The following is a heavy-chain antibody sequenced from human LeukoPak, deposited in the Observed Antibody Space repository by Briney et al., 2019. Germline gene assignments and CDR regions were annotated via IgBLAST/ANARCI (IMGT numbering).Heavy chain of an antibody. CDR1: GFTVSSNY. CDR3: ARAPLSPYHYDPQSPKGYFDY. V-gene: IGHV3-66*01. J-gene: IGHJ4*02. D-gene: IGHD3-22*01. CDR2: SYSGGNT. Sequence: GGSLRLSCAASGFTVSSNYMNWVRQAPGKGLVWVSVSYSGGNTYHADSVKGRFTISRDSSKNTVYLQMNSLTAEDTAAYYCARAPLSPYHYDPQSPKGYFDYWGQGTLVTVSS.